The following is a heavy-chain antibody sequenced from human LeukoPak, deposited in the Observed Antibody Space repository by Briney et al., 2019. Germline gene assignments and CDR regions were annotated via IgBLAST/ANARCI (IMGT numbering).Heavy chain of an antibody. CDR2: ISSSSSYI. CDR1: GFTFSSYS. V-gene: IGHV3-21*01. D-gene: IGHD1-26*01. Sequence: GGSLRLSCAASGFTFSSYSVNWVRQAPGKGLEWVSSISSSSSYIYYADSVKGRFTISRDNAKNSLYLQMNSLRAEDTAVYYCARPGYSGSYDDAFDIWGQGTMVTVSS. CDR3: ARPGYSGSYDDAFDI. J-gene: IGHJ3*02.